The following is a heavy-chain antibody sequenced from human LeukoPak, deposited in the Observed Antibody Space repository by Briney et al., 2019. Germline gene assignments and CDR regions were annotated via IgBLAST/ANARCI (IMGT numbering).Heavy chain of an antibody. CDR2: VHLSGRT. CDR1: GGSISSTNW. D-gene: IGHD2-15*01. CDR3: ARGACSGGSCYYYFDY. J-gene: IGHJ4*02. Sequence: SETLSLTCGVSGGSISSTNWWTWVRQPPGEGLEWIGEVHLSGRTNYNPSLESRVTMSVDMSENHISLKLTSVTAADTAVYYCARGACSGGSCYYYFDYWGQGTLVTVSS. V-gene: IGHV4-4*02.